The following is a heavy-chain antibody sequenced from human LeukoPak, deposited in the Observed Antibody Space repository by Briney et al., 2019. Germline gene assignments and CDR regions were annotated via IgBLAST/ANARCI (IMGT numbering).Heavy chain of an antibody. V-gene: IGHV1-18*01. Sequence: ASVTVSCKASGYTFTNHGVSWVRQAPGQGLEWMGWISAYKGNTNYAQKFQGRVTMTTDTSTSTAYMDLRNLRSDDTAVYYCARVHDSSGHLYYYYGMDVWGLGTTVTVSS. CDR2: ISAYKGNT. CDR3: ARVHDSSGHLYYYYGMDV. D-gene: IGHD3-22*01. J-gene: IGHJ6*02. CDR1: GYTFTNHG.